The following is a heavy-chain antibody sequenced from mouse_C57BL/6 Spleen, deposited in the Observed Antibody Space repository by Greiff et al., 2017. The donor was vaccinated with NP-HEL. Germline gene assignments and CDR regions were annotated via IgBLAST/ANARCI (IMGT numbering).Heavy chain of an antibody. Sequence: EVHLVESGAELVKPGASVKLSCTASGFNIKDYYMHWVKQRTEQGLEWIGRIDPEDGETKYAPKFQGKATITADTSSNTAYLQLSSLTSEDTAVYYCARGHTQLRSAWFAYWGQGTLVTVSA. CDR2: IDPEDGET. CDR3: ARGHTQLRSAWFAY. J-gene: IGHJ3*01. D-gene: IGHD3-2*02. V-gene: IGHV14-2*01. CDR1: GFNIKDYY.